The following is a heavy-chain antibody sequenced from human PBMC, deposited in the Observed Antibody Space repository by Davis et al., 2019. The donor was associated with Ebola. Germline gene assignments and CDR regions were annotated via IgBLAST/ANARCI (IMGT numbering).Heavy chain of an antibody. Sequence: SETLSLTCAVYGGSFSIYYWTWIRQPPGKGLEWIGEINHSGSTNYNPSLKSRVTISVDTSKNQFSLKLSSVTAADTAVYYCARIRFLEWNTRYYYYGMDVWGQGTTVTVSS. V-gene: IGHV4-34*01. CDR3: ARIRFLEWNTRYYYYGMDV. J-gene: IGHJ6*02. D-gene: IGHD3-3*01. CDR1: GGSFSIYY. CDR2: INHSGST.